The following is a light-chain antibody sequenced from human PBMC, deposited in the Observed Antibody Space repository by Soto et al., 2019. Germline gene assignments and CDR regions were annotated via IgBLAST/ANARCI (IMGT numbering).Light chain of an antibody. CDR1: SSDVGGYNY. V-gene: IGLV2-14*03. CDR2: DVS. Sequence: QSVLTQPASVTGSPGQSITISCTGTSSDVGGYNYVSWYQHHPGKAPKLMIFDVSNRPSGVSNRFSGSKSGNTASLTISGLQPEDESYYYCRSYTTNNIRQIVVVTGTMDT. CDR3: RSYTTNNIRQIV. J-gene: IGLJ1*01.